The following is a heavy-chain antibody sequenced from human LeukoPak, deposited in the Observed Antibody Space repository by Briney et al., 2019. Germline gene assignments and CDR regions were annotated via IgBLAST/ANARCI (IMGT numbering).Heavy chain of an antibody. J-gene: IGHJ5*02. CDR1: GGSISSYY. CDR3: ARGDGSGSGRWFDP. Sequence: SETLSLTCTVSGGSISSYYWSWIRQPPGEGLEWIGYIYHTGSTYYNPSLKGRVTISVDRSKNQFSLNLNFVTAADTALYYCARGDGSGSGRWFDPWGQGTLITVSS. V-gene: IGHV4-59*12. D-gene: IGHD3-10*01. CDR2: IYHTGST.